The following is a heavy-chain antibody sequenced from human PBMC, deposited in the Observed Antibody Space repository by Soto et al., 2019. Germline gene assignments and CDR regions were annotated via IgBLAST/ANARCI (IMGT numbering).Heavy chain of an antibody. J-gene: IGHJ4*02. Sequence: QVQLQESGPGLVKASQTLSLTCTVSGASVSSAEHYWSWIRQPPGKGLEWIGYTYYSGGSYYNASLKRRVSISVDTSQNQFSLKLTSVTAADTAVYYGARLSGYDPAGAADKWGPGILVSVSS. CDR1: GASVSSAEHY. D-gene: IGHD5-12*01. CDR2: TYYSGGS. CDR3: ARLSGYDPAGAADK. V-gene: IGHV4-30-4*01.